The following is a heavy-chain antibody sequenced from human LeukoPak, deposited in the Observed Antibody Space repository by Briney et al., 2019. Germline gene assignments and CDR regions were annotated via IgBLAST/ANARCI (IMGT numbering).Heavy chain of an antibody. CDR2: IYYSGST. Sequence: PSETLSLTCTVSGGSISSSSYYWGWIRQPPGKGLEWIGSIYYSGSTYYNPSLKSRVTISVDTSKNQFSLKLSSVTAADTAVYYCASSAYYYDSSGYPLIFDYWGQGTLVTVSS. D-gene: IGHD3-22*01. J-gene: IGHJ4*02. V-gene: IGHV4-39*01. CDR1: GGSISSSSYY. CDR3: ASSAYYYDSSGYPLIFDY.